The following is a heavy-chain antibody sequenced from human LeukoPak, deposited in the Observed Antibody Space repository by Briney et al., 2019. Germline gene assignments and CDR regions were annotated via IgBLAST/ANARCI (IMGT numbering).Heavy chain of an antibody. J-gene: IGHJ4*02. V-gene: IGHV3-23*01. CDR3: AKGPLSEVPGTTWDY. D-gene: IGHD6-19*01. CDR1: GLTFSNYA. Sequence: GGSLRLSCLATGLTFSNYAMSWVRQAPGKGPEWVSDISGSSGVTHSADSVRGRFSISRDNSKNTLYLQMSSLRAEDTAVYYCAKGPLSEVPGTTWDYWGQGTLVTVSS. CDR2: ISGSSGVT.